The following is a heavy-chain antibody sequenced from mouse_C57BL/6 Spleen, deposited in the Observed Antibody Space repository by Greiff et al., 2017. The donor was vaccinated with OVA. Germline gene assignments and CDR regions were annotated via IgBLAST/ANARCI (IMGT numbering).Heavy chain of an antibody. V-gene: IGHV3-6*01. D-gene: IGHD2-2*01. Sequence: EVQLQQSGPGLVKPSQSLSLTCSVTGYSITSGYYWNWIRQFPGNKLEWMGYISYDGSNNYNPSLKNRISITRDTSKNQFFLKLNSVTTEDTATYYCAREATMVTTPYYFDYWGQGTTLTVSS. J-gene: IGHJ2*01. CDR2: ISYDGSN. CDR1: GYSITSGYY. CDR3: AREATMVTTPYYFDY.